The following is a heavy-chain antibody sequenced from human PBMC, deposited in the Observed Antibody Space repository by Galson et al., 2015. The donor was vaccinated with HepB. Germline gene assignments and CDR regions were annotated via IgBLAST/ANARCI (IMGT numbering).Heavy chain of an antibody. D-gene: IGHD5-18*01. V-gene: IGHV3-48*03. Sequence: SLRLSCAASGFTFSSYEMNWVRQAPGKGLEWVPYISSSGSTIYYADSVKGRFTISRDNAKNSLYLQMNSLRAEDTAVYYCARYSRRGYSYGYSNYYYGMDVWGQGTTVTVSS. J-gene: IGHJ6*02. CDR3: ARYSRRGYSYGYSNYYYGMDV. CDR1: GFTFSSYE. CDR2: ISSSGSTI.